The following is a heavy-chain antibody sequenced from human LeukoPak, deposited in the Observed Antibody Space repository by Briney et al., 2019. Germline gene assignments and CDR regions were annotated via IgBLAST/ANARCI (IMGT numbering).Heavy chain of an antibody. CDR3: ARDLWTGSYNY. V-gene: IGHV3-53*01. D-gene: IGHD1-26*01. CDR2: IYSGGRT. Sequence: PGGSLRLSCAASGFTVSLNYMSWVRQAPRKGLEWVSVIYSGGRTYYADSAKGRFTISRDNSKNALYLQMNSLRAEDTAVYYCARDLWTGSYNYWGQGTLVSVSS. CDR1: GFTVSLNY. J-gene: IGHJ4*02.